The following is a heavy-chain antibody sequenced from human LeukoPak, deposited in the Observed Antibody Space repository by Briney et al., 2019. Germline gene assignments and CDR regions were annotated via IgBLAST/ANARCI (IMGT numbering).Heavy chain of an antibody. Sequence: SETLSLTCAVSGYSISSGYYWGWIRQPPGKGLEWIGSIYHSGSTYYNPSLKSRVTISVDTSKNQFSLKLSSVTAADTAVYYRARGFGYSSDYWGQGTLVTVSS. CDR2: IYHSGST. CDR1: GYSISSGYY. V-gene: IGHV4-38-2*01. CDR3: ARGFGYSSDY. D-gene: IGHD6-13*01. J-gene: IGHJ4*02.